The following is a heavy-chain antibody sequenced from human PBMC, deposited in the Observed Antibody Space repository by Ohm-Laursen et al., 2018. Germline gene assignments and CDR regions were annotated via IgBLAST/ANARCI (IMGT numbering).Heavy chain of an antibody. CDR3: ASSTYYYDSSGYSDAFDI. CDR2: IYYSGST. Sequence: GTLSLTCTVSGGSISSYYWSWVRQPPGKGLEWIGYIYYSGSTNYNPSLKSRVTISVDTSKNQFSLKLSSVTAADTAVYYCASSTYYYDSSGYSDAFDIWGQGTMVTVSS. CDR1: GGSISSYY. V-gene: IGHV4-59*12. J-gene: IGHJ3*02. D-gene: IGHD3-22*01.